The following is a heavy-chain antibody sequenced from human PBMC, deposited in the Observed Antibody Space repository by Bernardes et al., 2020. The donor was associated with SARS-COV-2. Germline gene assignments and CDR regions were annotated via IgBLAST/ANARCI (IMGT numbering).Heavy chain of an antibody. CDR1: GFTFSSYG. J-gene: IGHJ4*02. CDR2: IWYDGSNK. V-gene: IGHV3-33*01. Sequence: GGSLRLSCAASGFTFSSYGMHWVRQAPGKGLEWVAVIWYDGSNKYYADSVKGRFTISRDNSKNTLYLQMNSLRAEDTAVYYCARDLKIGDDTDYWGQGTLVTVSS. D-gene: IGHD3-10*01. CDR3: ARDLKIGDDTDY.